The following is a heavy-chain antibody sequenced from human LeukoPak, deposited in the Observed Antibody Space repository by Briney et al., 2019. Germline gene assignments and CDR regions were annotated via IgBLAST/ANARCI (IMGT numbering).Heavy chain of an antibody. CDR1: GYTLTELS. CDR2: FDPEDGET. V-gene: IGHV1-24*01. CDR3: ARVGGRKNWFDP. J-gene: IGHJ5*02. D-gene: IGHD3-16*01. Sequence: ASVKVSCKVSGYTLTELSMHWVRQAPGKGLEWMGGFDPEDGETIYAQKFQGRVTITADKSTSTAYMELSSLRSEDTAVYYCARVGGRKNWFDPWGQGTLVTVSS.